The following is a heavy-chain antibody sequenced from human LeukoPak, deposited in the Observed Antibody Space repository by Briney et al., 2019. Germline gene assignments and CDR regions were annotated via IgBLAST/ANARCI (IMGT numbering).Heavy chain of an antibody. J-gene: IGHJ4*02. V-gene: IGHV3-23*01. Sequence: GGSLRLSCAASGFTFSSYAMSWVRQAPGGGLGWVSAISGRVGSTYYADSVKGRFTISRDNSKNTLYLQMNSLRAEDTAVYYCAKDGIHYYDSSGYYFGGQGNLVTVSS. CDR1: GFTFSSYA. CDR2: ISGRVGST. D-gene: IGHD3-22*01. CDR3: AKDGIHYYDSSGYYF.